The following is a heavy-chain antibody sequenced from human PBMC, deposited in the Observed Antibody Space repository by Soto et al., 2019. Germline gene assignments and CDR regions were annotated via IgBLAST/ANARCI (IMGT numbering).Heavy chain of an antibody. J-gene: IGHJ5*02. CDR3: AHTDLGNWFDP. Sequence: QITLKESSPTLVKPTQTLTLTCSFSGFSLSTRTVGVGWFRQRPGKALEWLALISGDEDKRYSPSLRSRLIIAKGTSKKQVVLTMTNMDPVDTATYYCAHTDLGNWFDPWGQGTLVIVSS. CDR2: ISGDEDK. CDR1: GFSLSTRTVG. D-gene: IGHD7-27*01. V-gene: IGHV2-5*02.